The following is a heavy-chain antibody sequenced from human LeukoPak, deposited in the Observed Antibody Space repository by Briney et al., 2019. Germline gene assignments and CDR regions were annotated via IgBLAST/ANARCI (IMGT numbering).Heavy chain of an antibody. J-gene: IGHJ3*02. CDR3: ARAKENYDINAFDI. V-gene: IGHV3-48*01. D-gene: IGHD3-22*01. CDR1: GFTFSSYS. Sequence: GGSLGLSCAASGFTFSSYSMNWVRQAPGKGLEWVSYISSSSSTIYYADSVKGRFTISRDNAKNSLYLQMNSLRAEDTAVYYCARAKENYDINAFDIWGQGTMVTVSS. CDR2: ISSSSSTI.